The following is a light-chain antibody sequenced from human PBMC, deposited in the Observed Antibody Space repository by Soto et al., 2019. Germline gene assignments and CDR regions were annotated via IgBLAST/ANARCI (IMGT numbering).Light chain of an antibody. J-gene: IGKJ3*01. CDR1: QSVSSSY. V-gene: IGKV3-20*01. CDR3: QQYGSSLFT. CDR2: GAS. Sequence: EMVLTQSPGTLSLSPGERATLSCRASQSVSSSYLAWYQQKPGQAPRRLIYGASSRATGIPDRFSGSGSGTDFTLTISRLEPEDFAVYYCQQYGSSLFTFGPGTKVDIK.